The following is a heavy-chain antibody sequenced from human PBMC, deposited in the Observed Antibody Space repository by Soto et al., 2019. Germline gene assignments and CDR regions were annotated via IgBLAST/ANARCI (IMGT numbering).Heavy chain of an antibody. CDR1: GFTFSNCA. V-gene: IGHV3-23*01. J-gene: IGHJ4*02. CDR3: AKVYRDFWSGHPYFSDS. CDR2: IRGNGGTA. D-gene: IGHD3-3*01. Sequence: SGGSLTLSCAASGFTFSNCAMNWVRQAPGKGLEWISAIRGNGGTAYYAYFEKGGFTISRDNSKKTLYLQMNSLGAEDTAVYYCAKVYRDFWSGHPYFSDSWGQGTLVTVSS.